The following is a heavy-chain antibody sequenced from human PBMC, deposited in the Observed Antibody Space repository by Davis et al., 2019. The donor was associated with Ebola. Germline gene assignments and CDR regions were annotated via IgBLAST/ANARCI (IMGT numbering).Heavy chain of an antibody. D-gene: IGHD2-2*01. CDR2: IYYSGST. CDR1: GGSISSYY. CDR3: ARHEVVVVPDLGSDYYYYGMDV. J-gene: IGHJ6*02. V-gene: IGHV4-59*08. Sequence: PSETLSLTCTVSGGSISSYYWSWIRQPPGKGLEWIGYIYYSGSTNYNPSLKSRVTISVDTSKNQFSLKLSSVTAADTAVYYCARHEVVVVPDLGSDYYYYGMDVWGQGTTVTVSS.